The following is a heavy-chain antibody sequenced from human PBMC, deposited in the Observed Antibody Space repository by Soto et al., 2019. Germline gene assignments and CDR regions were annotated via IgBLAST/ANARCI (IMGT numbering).Heavy chain of an antibody. Sequence: GGSLRLSCAASGFTFSDYYMSWIRQAPGKGLEWVSYISSSGSTIYYADSVKGRFTISRDNAKNSLYLQMNSLRAEDTAVYYCARDPGITMVRGVIITVRYYYGMDVLGQGTTVTVSS. CDR2: ISSSGSTI. D-gene: IGHD3-10*01. J-gene: IGHJ6*02. CDR1: GFTFSDYY. V-gene: IGHV3-11*01. CDR3: ARDPGITMVRGVIITVRYYYGMDV.